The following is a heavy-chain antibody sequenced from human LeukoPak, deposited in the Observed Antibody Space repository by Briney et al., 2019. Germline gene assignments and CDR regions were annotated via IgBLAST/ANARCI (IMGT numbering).Heavy chain of an antibody. J-gene: IGHJ4*02. CDR1: GIDVSSNY. CDR3: VTSTGQQFIPYDY. D-gene: IGHD6-13*01. CDR2: IYGGDAA. Sequence: GGSLRLSCAATGIDVSSNYMTWIRQAPGKGLEWVSLIYGGDAAYYAESVRGRFMISRDNLKDTLFLQMNSLRVEDTAVYYCVTSTGQQFIPYDYWGQGTHVTVSS. V-gene: IGHV3-66*02.